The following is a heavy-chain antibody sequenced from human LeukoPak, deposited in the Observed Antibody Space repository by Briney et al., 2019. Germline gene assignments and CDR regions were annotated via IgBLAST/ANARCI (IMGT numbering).Heavy chain of an antibody. Sequence: GGSLRLSCAASGFTVSSNYMSWVRQAPGKGLEWVSVIYSGGSTYYADSVKGRFTISRDNSKNTLYLQMNSLRAEDTAVYYCARMSRGVSYYYYMDVWGKGTTVTISS. CDR1: GFTVSSNY. CDR2: IYSGGST. V-gene: IGHV3-53*01. J-gene: IGHJ6*03. D-gene: IGHD3-10*01. CDR3: ARMSRGVSYYYYMDV.